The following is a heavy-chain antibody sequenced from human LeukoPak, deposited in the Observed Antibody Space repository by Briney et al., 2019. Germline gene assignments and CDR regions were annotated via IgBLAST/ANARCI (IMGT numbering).Heavy chain of an antibody. Sequence: GESLKISCKGSGYSFTSYWIGWVRQMPGKGLEWMGIIYPGDSDTRYSPSFQGQVTISADKSISTAYLQWSSLKASDTAMYYCARTLAAAGTDYYGMDVWGQGTTVTVSS. J-gene: IGHJ6*02. D-gene: IGHD6-13*01. CDR2: IYPGDSDT. CDR3: ARTLAAAGTDYYGMDV. CDR1: GYSFTSYW. V-gene: IGHV5-51*01.